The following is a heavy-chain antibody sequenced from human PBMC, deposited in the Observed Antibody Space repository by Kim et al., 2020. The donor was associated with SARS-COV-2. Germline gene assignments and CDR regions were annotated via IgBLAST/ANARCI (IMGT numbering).Heavy chain of an antibody. V-gene: IGHV3-23*01. D-gene: IGHD1-26*01. CDR1: GFTFSNYA. CDR2: ISDSGGST. J-gene: IGHJ4*02. CDR3: AKGHTETIGGIDY. Sequence: GGSLRLSCAASGFTFSNYAMSWVRQAPGKGLEWVSFISDSGGSTYYADSVKGRFTFSRDNSKNTLYLQMNSLRAEDTALYYCAKGHTETIGGIDYWGQGALSPSRQ.